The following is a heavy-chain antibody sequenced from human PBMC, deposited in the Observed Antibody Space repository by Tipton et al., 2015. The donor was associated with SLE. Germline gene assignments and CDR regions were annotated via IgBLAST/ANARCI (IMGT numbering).Heavy chain of an antibody. J-gene: IGHJ2*01. CDR2: IYHSGST. D-gene: IGHD1-26*01. CDR1: GYSISSGYY. Sequence: LRLSCTVSGYSISSGYYWGWIRQPPGKGLEWIGSIYHSGSTYYNPSLKSRVTISVDTSKNQFSLKLSSVTAADTAMYYCARRDSGSYQGLPHWYFDLWGRGTLVTVSS. V-gene: IGHV4-38-2*02. CDR3: ARRDSGSYQGLPHWYFDL.